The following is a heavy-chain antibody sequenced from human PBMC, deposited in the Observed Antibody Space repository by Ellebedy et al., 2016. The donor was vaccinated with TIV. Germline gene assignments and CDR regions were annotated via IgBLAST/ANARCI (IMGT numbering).Heavy chain of an antibody. Sequence: AASVKVSCKASGYTFTSYYMHWVRQAPGQELEWMGGIIPIFGTVNYAQKFQGRVTITADKSTSIVYMELSSLRSDDTAIYYCARDRYTMIRGALHYWGQGTLVTVSS. D-gene: IGHD3-10*01. J-gene: IGHJ4*02. CDR1: GYTFTSYY. CDR3: ARDRYTMIRGALHY. CDR2: IIPIFGTV. V-gene: IGHV1-69*06.